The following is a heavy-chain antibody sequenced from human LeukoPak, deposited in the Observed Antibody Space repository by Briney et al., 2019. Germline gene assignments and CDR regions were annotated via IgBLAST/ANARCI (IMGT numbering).Heavy chain of an antibody. J-gene: IGHJ4*02. CDR1: GGSISSGGYY. D-gene: IGHD2-2*01. CDR3: ARSVVPAATIDY. V-gene: IGHV4-30-2*01. CDR2: IYHSGST. Sequence: SQTLSLTCTVSGGSISSGGYYWSWIRQPPGKGLEWIGYIYHSGSTYYNPSLKSRVTISVDRSKNQFSLKLSSVTAADTAVYYCARSVVPAATIDYWGQGTLVTVSS.